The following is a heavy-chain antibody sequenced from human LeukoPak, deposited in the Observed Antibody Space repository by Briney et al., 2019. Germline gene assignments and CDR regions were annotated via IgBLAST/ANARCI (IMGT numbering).Heavy chain of an antibody. D-gene: IGHD2-2*01. CDR2: IIPIFGTA. V-gene: IGHV1-69*01. Sequence: GASVKVSCKASGGTFSSYAISWVRQAPGQGLEWMGGIIPIFGTASYAQKFQGRVTITADESTSTAYMELSSLRSEDTAVYYCARAVGCSSTSCYRIDYYGMDVWGQGTTVTVSS. CDR3: ARAVGCSSTSCYRIDYYGMDV. CDR1: GGTFSSYA. J-gene: IGHJ6*02.